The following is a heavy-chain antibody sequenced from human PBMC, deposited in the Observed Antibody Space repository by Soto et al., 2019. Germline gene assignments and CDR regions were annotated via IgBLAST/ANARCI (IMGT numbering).Heavy chain of an antibody. CDR3: ARLRGYYDSSGYLIHDAFDI. D-gene: IGHD3-22*01. Sequence: QVQLVQSGAEVKKPGSSVKVSCKPSGGTFSSYAISWVRQAPGQGLQWMGGIIPIFGTANYAQKFQGRVTITADESTPTAYRELRSLRSEDTAVYYFARLRGYYDSSGYLIHDAFDIWGQGTMVTVSS. CDR1: GGTFSSYA. J-gene: IGHJ3*02. CDR2: IIPIFGTA. V-gene: IGHV1-69*01.